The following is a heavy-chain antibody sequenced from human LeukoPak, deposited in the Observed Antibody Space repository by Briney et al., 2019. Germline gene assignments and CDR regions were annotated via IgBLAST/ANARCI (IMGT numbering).Heavy chain of an antibody. CDR1: GGTFSSYA. CDR2: IIPIFGTA. V-gene: IGHV1-69*06. CDR3: ATDLDTAMVPLYFDY. D-gene: IGHD5-18*01. Sequence: SVKVSCKASGGTFSSYAISWVRQAPGQGLEWMGGIIPIFGTANYAQKFQGRVTMTEDTSTDTAYMELSSLRSEDTAVYYCATDLDTAMVPLYFDYWGQGTLVTVSS. J-gene: IGHJ4*02.